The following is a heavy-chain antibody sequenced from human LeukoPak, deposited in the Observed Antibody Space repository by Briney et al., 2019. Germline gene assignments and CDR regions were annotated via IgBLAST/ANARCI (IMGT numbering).Heavy chain of an antibody. J-gene: IGHJ6*03. CDR3: ARSHDILTGYYVYYMDV. CDR1: DGSISSSSYY. CDR2: INHSGST. Sequence: PSETLSLTCTVSDGSISSSSYYWGWIRQPPGKGLEWIGEINHSGSTNYNPSLKSRVTISVDTSKNQFSLKLSSVTAADTAVYYCARSHDILTGYYVYYMDVWGKGTTVTISS. V-gene: IGHV4-39*07. D-gene: IGHD3-9*01.